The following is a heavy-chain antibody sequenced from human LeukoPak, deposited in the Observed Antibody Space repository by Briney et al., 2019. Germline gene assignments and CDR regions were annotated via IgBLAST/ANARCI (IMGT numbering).Heavy chain of an antibody. CDR1: GYTFTCYY. Sequence: GASVKVSCKASGYTFTCYYIHWVRQAPGQGLEWMGWINPNSGGTNYAQKFQGWVTMTRDTSISTAHMELSRLRSDDTAVYYCARFDRYDAFDIWGQGTMVTVSS. J-gene: IGHJ3*02. V-gene: IGHV1-2*04. CDR3: ARFDRYDAFDI. CDR2: INPNSGGT. D-gene: IGHD3-9*01.